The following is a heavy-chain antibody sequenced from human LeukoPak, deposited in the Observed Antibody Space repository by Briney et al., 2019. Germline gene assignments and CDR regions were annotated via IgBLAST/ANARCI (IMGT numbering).Heavy chain of an antibody. D-gene: IGHD3-22*01. CDR2: IRYDGSNK. V-gene: IGHV3-30*02. J-gene: IGHJ5*02. CDR1: GFTFSSYG. CDR3: AKVYYDSSGYYYPNWFDP. Sequence: VGSLRLSCAASGFTFSSYGMHWVRQAPGKGLEWVAFIRYDGSNKYYADSVKGRFTISRDNSKNTLYLQMNSLRAEDTAVYYCAKVYYDSSGYYYPNWFDPWGQGTLVTVSS.